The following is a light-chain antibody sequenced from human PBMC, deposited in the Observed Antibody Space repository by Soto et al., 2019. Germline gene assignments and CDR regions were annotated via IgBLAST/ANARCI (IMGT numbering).Light chain of an antibody. Sequence: EIVLTQSPGTLSLSPGDRATLSCRASQRITSNDLAWFQQKPGQSPRLLIYDVATRAAGTPDRFGGSGSGTDFTLTISSLEPEDFALYHCHQYDTLPLTFGGGTKLEIK. CDR2: DVA. V-gene: IGKV3-20*01. J-gene: IGKJ4*01. CDR1: QRITSND. CDR3: HQYDTLPLT.